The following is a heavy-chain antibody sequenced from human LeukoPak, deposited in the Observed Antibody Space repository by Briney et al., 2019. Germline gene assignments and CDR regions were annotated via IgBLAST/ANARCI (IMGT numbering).Heavy chain of an antibody. CDR1: GSSISIGYY. D-gene: IGHD3-22*01. CDR3: ARDSSIQYDSSGYFSRGFDI. CDR2: VYHSGST. J-gene: IGHJ3*02. Sequence: SETLSLTCAVSGSSISIGYYWGWIRPAPGKGLEWIGTVYHSGSTYHNPSLKSRVTISVGMSKNEFSLKLNSVTAADTAVYYCARDSSIQYDSSGYFSRGFDIWGQGTMVSVSS. V-gene: IGHV4-38-2*02.